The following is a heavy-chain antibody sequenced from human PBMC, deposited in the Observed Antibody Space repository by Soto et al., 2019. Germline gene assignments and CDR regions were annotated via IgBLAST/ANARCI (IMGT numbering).Heavy chain of an antibody. J-gene: IGHJ6*02. CDR3: AKDIALRITMIAGRSPGMDV. Sequence: VVSLRISCAASGFTFSSYGMHWVRQAPGEGLEWVAVISYDGSNKYYADSVKGRFTISRDNSKNTLYLQMNSLRAEDTAVYYCAKDIALRITMIAGRSPGMDVWGQGTTVTVSS. CDR1: GFTFSSYG. V-gene: IGHV3-30*18. CDR2: ISYDGSNK. D-gene: IGHD3-22*01.